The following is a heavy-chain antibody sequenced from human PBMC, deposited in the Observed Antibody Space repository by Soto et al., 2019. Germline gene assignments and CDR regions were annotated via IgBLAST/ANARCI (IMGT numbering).Heavy chain of an antibody. D-gene: IGHD2-2*02. J-gene: IGHJ5*02. CDR2: ISWNGDVR. Sequence: EVQLMESGGALVQPGRSLRLSCAASGFICDDYAMHWVRQVPGKGLEWVSGISWNGDVRDYADSVKGRFSISRDNVNNSLYLQMTSLRVEDTALYFCAKGYCSTVSCYTGNWFDPWGQGAQVLVSS. CDR1: GFICDDYA. CDR3: AKGYCSTVSCYTGNWFDP. V-gene: IGHV3-9*01.